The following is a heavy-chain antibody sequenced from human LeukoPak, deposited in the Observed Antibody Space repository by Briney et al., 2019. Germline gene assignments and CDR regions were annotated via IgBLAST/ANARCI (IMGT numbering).Heavy chain of an antibody. CDR3: ARNQYSGSYSPRDGMDV. CDR1: GYTFTSYG. CDR2: ISAYNGNT. J-gene: IGHJ6*04. D-gene: IGHD1-26*01. V-gene: IGHV1-18*01. Sequence: ASVKVSCKGSGYTFTSYGISWVRQAPGQGLEWMGWISAYNGNTNYAQKLQGRVTMTTDTSTSTAYMELRSLRSDDTAVYYCARNQYSGSYSPRDGMDVWGKGTTVTVSS.